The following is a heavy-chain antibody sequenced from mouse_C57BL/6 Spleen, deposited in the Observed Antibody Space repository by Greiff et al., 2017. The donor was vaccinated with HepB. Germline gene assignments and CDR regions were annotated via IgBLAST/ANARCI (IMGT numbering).Heavy chain of an antibody. CDR3: ASSNYTGDYAMDY. Sequence: VQLQQSGPELVKPGASVKISCKASGYTFTDYYMNWVKQSHGKSLEWIGDINPNNGGTSYNQKFKGKATLTVDKSSSTAYMELRSLTSEDSAVYYCASSNYTGDYAMDYWGQGTSVTVSS. J-gene: IGHJ4*01. D-gene: IGHD2-5*01. V-gene: IGHV1-26*01. CDR1: GYTFTDYY. CDR2: INPNNGGT.